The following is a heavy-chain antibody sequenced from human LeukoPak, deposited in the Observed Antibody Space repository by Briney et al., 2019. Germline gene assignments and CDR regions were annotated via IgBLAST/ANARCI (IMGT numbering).Heavy chain of an antibody. J-gene: IGHJ3*02. V-gene: IGHV4-59*08. Sequence: SETLSLTCTVSGGSISSYYWSWIRQPPGKGLEWIGYIYYSGSTNYNPSLKSRVTISVDTSKNQFSLKLGSVTAADTAVYYCARTTVIAFDIWGQGTMVTVSS. CDR2: IYYSGST. CDR3: ARTTVIAFDI. D-gene: IGHD4-17*01. CDR1: GGSISSYY.